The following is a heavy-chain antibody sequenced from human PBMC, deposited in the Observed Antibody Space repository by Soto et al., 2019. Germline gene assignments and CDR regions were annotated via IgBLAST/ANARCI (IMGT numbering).Heavy chain of an antibody. CDR1: GYSFTSYW. Sequence: GESLKISCKGSGYSFTSYWIGWVRQMPGKGLEWMGIIYPGDSDTRYSPSFQGQVTISADKSISTAYLQWSSLKASDTAMYYCARLVSGGFGLRPQGAFDIRGQGTMVTVSS. CDR3: ARLVSGGFGLRPQGAFDI. J-gene: IGHJ3*02. CDR2: IYPGDSDT. D-gene: IGHD3-10*01. V-gene: IGHV5-51*01.